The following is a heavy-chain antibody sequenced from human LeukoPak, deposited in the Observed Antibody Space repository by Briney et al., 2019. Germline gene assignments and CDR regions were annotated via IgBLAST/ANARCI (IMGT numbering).Heavy chain of an antibody. CDR3: ARGVEGTYYYDSSGYYFDY. CDR1: SGSTSSYY. V-gene: IGHV4-59*01. J-gene: IGHJ4*02. Sequence: SETLSLTCTVSSGSTSSYYWSWIRQPPGKGLEWIGYINYNGSTYNPSLKSRVTMSVDTSKNQFSLKLSSVTAADTAVYYCARGVEGTYYYDSSGYYFDYWGQGTLVTVSS. CDR2: INYNGST. D-gene: IGHD3-22*01.